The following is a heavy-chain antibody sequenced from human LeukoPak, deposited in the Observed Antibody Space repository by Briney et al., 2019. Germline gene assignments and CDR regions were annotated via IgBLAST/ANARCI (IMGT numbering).Heavy chain of an antibody. D-gene: IGHD6-19*01. CDR1: GFTFSSYS. CDR3: ARGKYSSGCFDY. V-gene: IGHV3-21*01. J-gene: IGHJ4*02. CDR2: ITTSSTYI. Sequence: PGGSLRLSCAASGFTFSSYSTSWVRQAPGKGLEWVSSITTSSTYISYADSVKGRFTISRDNAKNSLYLQMNSLRAEDTAAYYCARGKYSSGCFDYWGQGTLVTVSS.